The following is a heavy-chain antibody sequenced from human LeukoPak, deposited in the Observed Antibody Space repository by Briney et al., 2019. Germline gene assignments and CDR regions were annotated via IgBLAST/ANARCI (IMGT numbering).Heavy chain of an antibody. Sequence: GASVKVSCKASGYTFTGYYMHWVRQAPGQGLEWMGWINPNSGGTNYAQKLQGWVTMTRDTSISTAYMELSRLRSDDTAVYYCARVGASYYYDSSGYYSFDYWGQGTLVTVSS. CDR3: ARVGASYYYDSSGYYSFDY. V-gene: IGHV1-2*04. CDR2: INPNSGGT. CDR1: GYTFTGYY. D-gene: IGHD3-22*01. J-gene: IGHJ4*02.